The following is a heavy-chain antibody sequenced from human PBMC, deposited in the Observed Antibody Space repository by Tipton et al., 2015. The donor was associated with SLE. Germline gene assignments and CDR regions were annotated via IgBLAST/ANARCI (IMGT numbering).Heavy chain of an antibody. D-gene: IGHD3-22*01. CDR1: GFTFSSYE. CDR3: ARDSFYYDSSGYSLFDY. Sequence: LRLSCAASGFTFSSYEMNWIRQPPGKGLEWIGEINHSGTTNYNPSLKRRVTISVDTSKNQSSLKLSSVTAADTAVYYCARDSFYYDSSGYSLFDYWGQGTLVTVSS. V-gene: IGHV4-34*01. CDR2: INHSGTT. J-gene: IGHJ4*02.